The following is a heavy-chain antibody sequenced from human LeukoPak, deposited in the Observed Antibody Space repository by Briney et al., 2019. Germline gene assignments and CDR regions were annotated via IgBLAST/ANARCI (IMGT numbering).Heavy chain of an antibody. J-gene: IGHJ3*02. CDR2: IKGDGSEK. Sequence: PGGSLRLSCAASGFTFSSYWMSWVRQAPGKGLEWVANIKGDGSEKFYVDSVKGRFTISRDNAKNSLYLQMNRLRGEDTAVYYCARGDFWSGPFTDAFDIWGQGTMVTVSS. V-gene: IGHV3-7*04. CDR1: GFTFSSYW. D-gene: IGHD3-3*01. CDR3: ARGDFWSGPFTDAFDI.